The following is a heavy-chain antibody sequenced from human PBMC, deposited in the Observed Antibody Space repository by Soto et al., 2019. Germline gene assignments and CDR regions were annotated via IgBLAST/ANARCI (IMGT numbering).Heavy chain of an antibody. J-gene: IGHJ4*02. Sequence: PGGSLRLSCAASGFTFSSYWMHWVRQAPGKGLVWVSRTNSDGSDTSYADSVKGRFTISRDNAKNTLYLQMNSLRAEDTAVYYCATGRITMVRGVIAPLWGQGTLVTVSS. CDR1: GFTFSSYW. D-gene: IGHD3-10*01. V-gene: IGHV3-74*01. CDR2: TNSDGSDT. CDR3: ATGRITMVRGVIAPL.